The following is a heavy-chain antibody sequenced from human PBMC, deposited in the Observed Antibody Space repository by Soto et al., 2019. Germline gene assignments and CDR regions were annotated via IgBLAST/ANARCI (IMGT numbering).Heavy chain of an antibody. CDR3: ARGYVGTRPRGDMDI. CDR2: ISASGDTI. Sequence: HPGGSLRLSCEASGFTFSSYEMHWVRQAPGKGPEWISYISASGDTIFYTDSVQGRFTSSRDNAKNSLFLQMNSLRAEDTAVYHCARGYVGTRPRGDMDIWGQGTSVTVSS. V-gene: IGHV3-48*03. J-gene: IGHJ6*02. D-gene: IGHD1-1*01. CDR1: GFTFSSYE.